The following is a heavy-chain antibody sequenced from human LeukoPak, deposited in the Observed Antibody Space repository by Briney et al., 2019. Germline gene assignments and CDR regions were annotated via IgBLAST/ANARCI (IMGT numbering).Heavy chain of an antibody. V-gene: IGHV4-31*03. J-gene: IGHJ4*02. CDR2: TYYSGTT. CDR3: ARDFWSGYGYFDS. D-gene: IGHD3-3*01. Sequence: SETLSLTCTASGVTMRGAGFYWTWIRQRPGKGLEWIGYTYYSGTTYYNPSLESRATISIDTSQSQFSLKMSSVTAADTAVYYCARDFWSGYGYFDSWGQGVLVTVSS. CDR1: GVTMRGAGFY.